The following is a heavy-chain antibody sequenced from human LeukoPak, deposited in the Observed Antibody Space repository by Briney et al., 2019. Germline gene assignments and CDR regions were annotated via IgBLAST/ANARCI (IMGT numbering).Heavy chain of an antibody. Sequence: GGSLRLSCAASGFTFSSYAMSWVRQAPGKGLEWVSGISGSGGSTYYADSVKGRFTISRDNSKNTLYLQMNSLRAEDTAVYYCAKDLIAVAGWNWFDHWGQGTLVTVSS. V-gene: IGHV3-23*01. D-gene: IGHD6-19*01. CDR1: GFTFSSYA. CDR3: AKDLIAVAGWNWFDH. J-gene: IGHJ5*02. CDR2: ISGSGGST.